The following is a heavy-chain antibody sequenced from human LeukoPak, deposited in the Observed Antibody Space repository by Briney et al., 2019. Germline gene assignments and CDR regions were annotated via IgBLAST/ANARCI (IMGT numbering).Heavy chain of an antibody. CDR2: INPNSGGT. Sequence: ASVKVSCKASGYTFTGYYMHWVRQAPGQGLEWMGWINPNSGGTNYAQKFQGWVTMTRDTSISTAYMELSRLRSDDTAVYYCAREVRVQQWLVRGDRWFDPWGQGTLVTVSS. CDR3: AREVRVQQWLVRGDRWFDP. D-gene: IGHD6-19*01. V-gene: IGHV1-2*04. J-gene: IGHJ5*02. CDR1: GYTFTGYY.